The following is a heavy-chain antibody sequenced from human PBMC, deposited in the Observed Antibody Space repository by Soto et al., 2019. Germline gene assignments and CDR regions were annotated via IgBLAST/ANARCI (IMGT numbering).Heavy chain of an antibody. CDR1: GFTVSSNY. V-gene: IGHV3-66*01. J-gene: IGHJ5*02. CDR3: ARVRYDFRSNWFDP. Sequence: GGSLRLSCAASGFTVSSNYMSWVRQAPGKGLEWVSVIYSGGSTYYADSVKGRFTISRDNSKNTLYLQMNSLRAEDTAVYYCARVRYDFRSNWFDPWGQGTLVTVSS. CDR2: IYSGGST. D-gene: IGHD3-3*01.